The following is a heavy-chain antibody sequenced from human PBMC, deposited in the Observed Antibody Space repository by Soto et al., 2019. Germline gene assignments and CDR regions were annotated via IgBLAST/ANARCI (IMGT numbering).Heavy chain of an antibody. Sequence: QITLKESGPTLVKPTQTLTLTCTFSGFSLSTSEVGVVWIRQPPGKALEWLAVIYWDDDKRYSPSLKSRLTIAKDTSKNQVVLTMTNMDPVDTATYYCAHSGIAVAGRVTALDPWGQGSLVTVSS. D-gene: IGHD6-19*01. CDR3: AHSGIAVAGRVTALDP. V-gene: IGHV2-5*02. CDR2: IYWDDDK. CDR1: GFSLSTSEVG. J-gene: IGHJ5*02.